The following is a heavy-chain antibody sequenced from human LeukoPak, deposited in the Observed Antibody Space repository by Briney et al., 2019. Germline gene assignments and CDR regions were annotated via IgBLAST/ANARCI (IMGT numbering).Heavy chain of an antibody. Sequence: SGTLSLTCAVSGGSISSSNWWSWVRQPPGKGLEWIGEIFHSGSTSYNPSLKSRVTISVDNSKNEFSLKLTSVTAADTAVYYCARDLAYRSSLRGTFDIWGQGTKVTVSS. CDR3: ARDLAYRSSLRGTFDI. V-gene: IGHV4-4*02. D-gene: IGHD6-19*01. CDR1: GGSISSSNW. CDR2: IFHSGST. J-gene: IGHJ3*02.